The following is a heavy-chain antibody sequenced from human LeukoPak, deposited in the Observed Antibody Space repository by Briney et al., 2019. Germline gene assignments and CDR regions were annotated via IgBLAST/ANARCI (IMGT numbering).Heavy chain of an antibody. J-gene: IGHJ4*02. CDR2: ISAYNGNT. CDR3: ARDPYYDSSGYWDY. CDR1: GGTFSSYA. V-gene: IGHV1-18*01. D-gene: IGHD3-22*01. Sequence: ASVKVSCKASGGTFSSYAISWVRQAPGQGLEWMGWISAYNGNTNYAQKLQGRVTMTTDTSTSTAYMELRSLRSDDTAVYYCARDPYYDSSGYWDYWGQGTLVTVSS.